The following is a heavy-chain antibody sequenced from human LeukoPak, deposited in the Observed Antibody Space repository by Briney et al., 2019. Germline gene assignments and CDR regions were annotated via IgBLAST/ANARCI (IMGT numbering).Heavy chain of an antibody. V-gene: IGHV1-18*01. Sequence: ASVKVSCKASGYTFTSYAMNWVRQAPGQGLEWMGWISVYNGNTNYAQRLQGRVTMTTDTSTDTAYMELRSLRSDDTAVYYCARQVINSGWPEFPSDYWGQGTLVTVSS. CDR1: GYTFTSYA. CDR2: ISVYNGNT. D-gene: IGHD6-19*01. CDR3: ARQVINSGWPEFPSDY. J-gene: IGHJ4*02.